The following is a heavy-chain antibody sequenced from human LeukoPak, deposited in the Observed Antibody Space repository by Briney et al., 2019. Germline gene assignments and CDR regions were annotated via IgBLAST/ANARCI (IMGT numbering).Heavy chain of an antibody. CDR1: GFTFSSYA. CDR2: ISGSGGST. CDR3: AQSIAAAGTGY. J-gene: IGHJ4*02. D-gene: IGHD6-13*01. Sequence: PGGSLRLSCAASGFTFSSYAMSWVRQASGKGLEWVSAISGSGGSTYYADSVKGRFTISRDNSKNTLYLQMNSLRAEDTAVYYCAQSIAAAGTGYWGQGTLVTVSS. V-gene: IGHV3-23*01.